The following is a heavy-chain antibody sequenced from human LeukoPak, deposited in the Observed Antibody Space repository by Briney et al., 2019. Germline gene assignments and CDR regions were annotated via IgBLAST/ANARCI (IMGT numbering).Heavy chain of an antibody. D-gene: IGHD6-13*01. Sequence: GGSLRLSRAASGFTFSTYAMSWFRQAPGKGLEWVSAISGSGGSTYYADSVKGRFTISRDNSKNTLYLQMNSLRAEDTSIYFCAKALEQETVIALDSWGQGTLVTVSS. V-gene: IGHV3-23*01. J-gene: IGHJ4*02. CDR3: AKALEQETVIALDS. CDR1: GFTFSTYA. CDR2: ISGSGGST.